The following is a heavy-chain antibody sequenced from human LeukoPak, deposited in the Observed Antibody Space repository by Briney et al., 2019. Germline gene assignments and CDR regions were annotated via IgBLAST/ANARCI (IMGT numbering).Heavy chain of an antibody. V-gene: IGHV1-69*04. CDR3: ASAVGQDYYYYGMDV. CDR1: GGTFSSYA. J-gene: IGHJ6*02. Sequence: SVKVSCKASGGTFSSYAISWVRQAPGQGLEWMGRIIPILNIANYAQKFQGRVTITADKSTSTAYMEQSSLRSEDTAVYYCASAVGQDYYYYGMDVWGQGTTVTVSS. CDR2: IIPILNIA. D-gene: IGHD2-2*01.